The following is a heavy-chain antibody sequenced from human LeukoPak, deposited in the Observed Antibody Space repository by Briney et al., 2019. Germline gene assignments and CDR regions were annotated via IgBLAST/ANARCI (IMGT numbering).Heavy chain of an antibody. Sequence: ASVKVSCKASGYTFTGYYMHWVRQAPGQGLEWMGWINPNSGGTNYAQKVQGRVTMTRDTSISTAYMELSRLRSDDTAVYYCARDGFYCSRTSCYFDYWGQGTLVTVSS. CDR2: INPNSGGT. J-gene: IGHJ4*02. V-gene: IGHV1-2*02. CDR1: GYTFTGYY. CDR3: ARDGFYCSRTSCYFDY. D-gene: IGHD2-2*01.